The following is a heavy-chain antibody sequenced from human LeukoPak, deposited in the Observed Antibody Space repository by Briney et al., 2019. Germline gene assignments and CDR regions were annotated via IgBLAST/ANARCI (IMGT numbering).Heavy chain of an antibody. D-gene: IGHD3-3*01. CDR2: FDPEDGET. V-gene: IGHV1-24*01. J-gene: IGHJ6*02. CDR1: GYTLTELS. Sequence: ASVKVSCKVSGYTLTELSMHWVRQAPGKGLEWMGGFDPEDGETIYAQKFQGRVTMTEDTSTDTAYMELSSLRSEDTAVYYCATGRFLEWSYYYYGMDVWGQGTTVTVSS. CDR3: ATGRFLEWSYYYYGMDV.